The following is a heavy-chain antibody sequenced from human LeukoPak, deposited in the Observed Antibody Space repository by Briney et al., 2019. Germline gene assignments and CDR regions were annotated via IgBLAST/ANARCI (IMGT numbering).Heavy chain of an antibody. J-gene: IGHJ4*02. CDR2: IIPIFGTA. Sequence: ASVKVSCKASGGTFSSYAISWVRQAPGQGLEWMGGIIPIFGTANYAQKFQGRVTITTDESTSTAYMELSSLRSEDTAVYYCARDQGIAAAGTIWGQGTLVTVSS. CDR1: GGTFSSYA. D-gene: IGHD6-13*01. CDR3: ARDQGIAAAGTI. V-gene: IGHV1-69*05.